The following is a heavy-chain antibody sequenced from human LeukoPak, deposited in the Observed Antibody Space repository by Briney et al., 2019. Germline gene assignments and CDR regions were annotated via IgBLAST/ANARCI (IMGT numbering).Heavy chain of an antibody. CDR1: GGSISSSGYY. V-gene: IGHV4-39*07. J-gene: IGHJ3*02. CDR3: ARVDRTTVSNAFDI. Sequence: SETLSLTCTVSGGSISSSGYYWGWIRQPPGKGLEWIGHIYYSGSTYYNPSLKSRVTISVDTSENQFSLRLTSVTAADTAVYYCARVDRTTVSNAFDIWGQGTMVTVSS. CDR2: IYYSGST. D-gene: IGHD4-17*01.